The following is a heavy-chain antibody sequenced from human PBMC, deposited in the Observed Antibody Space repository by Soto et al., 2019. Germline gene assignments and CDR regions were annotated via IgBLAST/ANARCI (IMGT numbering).Heavy chain of an antibody. CDR1: GGTFSSYA. D-gene: IGHD2-15*01. Sequence: QVQLVQSGAEVKKPGSSVKVSCKASGGTFSSYAISWVRQAPGQGLEWMGGIIPIFGTANYAQKFQGRVRITADDSTSTAYMELSSLRSEDTAVYYCARERHQMGWHYYFDYWGQGTLVTVAS. CDR3: ARERHQMGWHYYFDY. V-gene: IGHV1-69*12. J-gene: IGHJ4*02. CDR2: IIPIFGTA.